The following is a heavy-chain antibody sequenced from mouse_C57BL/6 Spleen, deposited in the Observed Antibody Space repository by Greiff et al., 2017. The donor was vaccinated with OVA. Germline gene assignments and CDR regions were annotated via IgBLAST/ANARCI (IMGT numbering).Heavy chain of an antibody. D-gene: IGHD4-1*01. CDR3: ARPELGGAWFAY. V-gene: IGHV5-17*01. J-gene: IGHJ3*01. CDR2: ISSGSSTI. CDR1: GFTFSDYG. Sequence: EVKLVESGGGLVKPGGSLKLSCAASGFTFSDYGMHWVRQAPEKGLEWVAYISSGSSTIYYADTVKGRFTISRDNAKSTLCLQMTSLRSEDTAMYYCARPELGGAWFAYWGQGTLVTVSA.